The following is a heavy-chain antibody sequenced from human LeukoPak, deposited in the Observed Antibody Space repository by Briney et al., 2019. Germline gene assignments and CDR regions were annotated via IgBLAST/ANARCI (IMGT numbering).Heavy chain of an antibody. Sequence: PGRSLRLSCAASGFTFSSYGMHWVRQAPGKGLEWVAVISYDGSNKYYADSVKGRFTISRDNSKNTLYLQMNSLRAEDTAVYYCARRDPGGAFDIWGQGTMVTVSS. J-gene: IGHJ3*02. CDR2: ISYDGSNK. CDR1: GFTFSSYG. V-gene: IGHV3-30*03. CDR3: ARRDPGGAFDI.